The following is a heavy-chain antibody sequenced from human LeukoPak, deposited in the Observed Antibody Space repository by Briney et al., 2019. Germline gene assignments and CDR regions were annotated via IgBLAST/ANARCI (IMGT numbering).Heavy chain of an antibody. V-gene: IGHV3-23*01. CDR2: ISGSGGST. CDR1: GGSFSGYY. J-gene: IGHJ4*02. CDR3: AKDYDSSGYYYGD. D-gene: IGHD3-22*01. Sequence: ETLSLTCAVYGGSFSGYYWSWIRQPPGKGLEWVSAISGSGGSTYYADSVKGRFTISRDNSKNTLYLQMNSLRAEDTAVYYCAKDYDSSGYYYGDWGQGTLVTVSS.